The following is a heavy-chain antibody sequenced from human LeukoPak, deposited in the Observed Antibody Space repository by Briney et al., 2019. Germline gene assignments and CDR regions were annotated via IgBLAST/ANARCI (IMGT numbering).Heavy chain of an antibody. D-gene: IGHD4-23*01. CDR3: AGSRGGNYDYYYYYYMDV. CDR2: IYYSGST. Sequence: PSETLSLTCTVSGGSISSYYWSWIRQPPGKGLEWIGYIYYSGSTNYNPSLKSRVTISVDTSKNQFSLKLSSVTAADTAVYYCAGSRGGNYDYYYYYYMDVWGKGTTVTVSS. J-gene: IGHJ6*03. CDR1: GGSISSYY. V-gene: IGHV4-59*01.